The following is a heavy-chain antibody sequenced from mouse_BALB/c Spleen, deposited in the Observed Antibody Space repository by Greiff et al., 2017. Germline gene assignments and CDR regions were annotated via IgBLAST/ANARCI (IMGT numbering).Heavy chain of an antibody. D-gene: IGHD2-2*01. CDR2: IDPANGNT. CDR3: AREGYDGNYYAMDY. J-gene: IGHJ4*01. Sequence: EVQLQQSGAELVKPGASVKLSCTASGFNIKDTYMHWVKQRPEQGLEWIGRIDPANGNTKYDPKFQGKATITADTSSNTAYLQLSSLTSEDTAVYYCAREGYDGNYYAMDYWGQGTSVTVSS. CDR1: GFNIKDTY. V-gene: IGHV14-3*02.